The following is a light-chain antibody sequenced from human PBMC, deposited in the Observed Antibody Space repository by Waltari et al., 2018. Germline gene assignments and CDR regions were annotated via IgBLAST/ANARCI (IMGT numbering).Light chain of an antibody. V-gene: IGKV3-20*01. CDR1: QMLGTY. Sequence: EILLTQPPATLSLSPGDSATLSCRASQMLGTYLTWYQQRPGQAPRLLIYHATRRATGIPDRFSGRGSGTDVSLTITRLETDDFAVYCCQMYVKLPVTFGQGTKVELK. CDR3: QMYVKLPVT. J-gene: IGKJ1*01. CDR2: HAT.